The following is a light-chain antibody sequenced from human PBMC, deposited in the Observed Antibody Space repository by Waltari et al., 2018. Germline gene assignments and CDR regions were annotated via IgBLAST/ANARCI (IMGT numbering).Light chain of an antibody. J-gene: IGKJ4*01. V-gene: IGKV3-15*01. CDR3: QQYNNWPLT. CDR1: QSVSSD. CDR2: GAS. Sequence: ETVMTQSPPTLSVSPGEGATIPCRASQSVSSDLAWYQQKPGQAPRLLIYGASTRATGIPGRFSGSGSGTEFTLTISSLQSEDFAVYYCQQYNNWPLTFGGGTKVEI.